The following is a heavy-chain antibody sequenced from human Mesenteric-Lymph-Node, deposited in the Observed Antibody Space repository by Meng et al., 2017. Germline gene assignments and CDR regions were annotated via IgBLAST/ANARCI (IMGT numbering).Heavy chain of an antibody. CDR1: GFTFSSYA. D-gene: IGHD6-13*01. V-gene: IGHV3-30*01. Sequence: GESLKISCAASGFTFSSYAMHWVRQAPGKGLEWVAVISYDGSNKYYADSVKGRFTISRDNSKNTLYLQMNSLRAEDTAVYYCALAAASGRAFDIWGQGTMVTVSS. CDR3: ALAAASGRAFDI. CDR2: ISYDGSNK. J-gene: IGHJ3*02.